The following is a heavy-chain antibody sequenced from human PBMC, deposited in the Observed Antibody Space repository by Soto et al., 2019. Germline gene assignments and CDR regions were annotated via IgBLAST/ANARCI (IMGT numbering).Heavy chain of an antibody. CDR2: IYYSGST. CDR1: GGSISSYY. J-gene: IGHJ4*02. CDR3: ARCTTYSSSPDY. V-gene: IGHV4-59*01. D-gene: IGHD6-13*01. Sequence: SETLSLTCTVSGGSISSYYWSWIRQPPGKGLEWIGYIYYSGSTNYNPSLKSRVTISVDTSKNQFSLKLSSVTAADTAVYYCARCTTYSSSPDYWGQGTLVTVSS.